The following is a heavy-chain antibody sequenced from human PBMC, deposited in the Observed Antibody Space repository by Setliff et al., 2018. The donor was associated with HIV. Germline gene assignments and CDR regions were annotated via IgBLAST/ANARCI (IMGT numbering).Heavy chain of an antibody. J-gene: IGHJ5*02. Sequence: GESLKISCKGSGYSFTNNWIGWVRQVPGRGLEWMGIINPRDSVTRYSPSFQGQVTISVDKSISTAYVQWSSLTASDTAMYYCVRNGSLGWFDPWGQGTLVAVSS. V-gene: IGHV5-51*01. D-gene: IGHD3-10*01. CDR2: INPRDSVT. CDR1: GYSFTNNW. CDR3: VRNGSLGWFDP.